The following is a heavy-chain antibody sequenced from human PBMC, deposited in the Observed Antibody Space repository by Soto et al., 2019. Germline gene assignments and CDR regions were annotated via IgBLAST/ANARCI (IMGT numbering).Heavy chain of an antibody. CDR1: GGSISSSSYY. J-gene: IGHJ4*02. V-gene: IGHV4-39*01. CDR3: ARHVRTGTKIDY. Sequence: PSETLSLTCTVSGGSISSSSYYWGWIRQPPGKGLEWIGSIYYSGSTYYNPSLKSRVTISVDTSKNQFSLRLSSVTAADTAVYSCARHVRTGTKIDYWGQGTLVTVSS. D-gene: IGHD1-1*01. CDR2: IYYSGST.